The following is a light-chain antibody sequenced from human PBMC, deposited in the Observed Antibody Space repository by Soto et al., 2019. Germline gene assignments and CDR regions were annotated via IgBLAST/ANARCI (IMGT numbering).Light chain of an antibody. CDR2: ANN. J-gene: IGLJ3*02. Sequence: QSVLTQPPSVSGAPGQRVTISCSGSSSNIGAGYDVHWYQQLPGTAPKLLISANNIRPSGVPDRFSGSKSGTSASLAITGLQAEDEVDYYCQSYDSSLSGSGVFGGGTKLTVL. CDR3: QSYDSSLSGSGV. CDR1: SSNIGAGYD. V-gene: IGLV1-40*01.